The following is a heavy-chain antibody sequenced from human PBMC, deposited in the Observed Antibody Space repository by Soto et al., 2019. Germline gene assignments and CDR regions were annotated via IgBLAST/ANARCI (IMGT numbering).Heavy chain of an antibody. CDR2: ISSSSSYI. J-gene: IGHJ6*03. CDR3: ARDLGRNDFSYYMDV. Sequence: GGSLRLSCAASGFTFSSYSMNWVRQAPGKGLEWVSSISSSSSYIYYADSVKGRFTISRDNAKNSLYLQMNSLRAEDTAVYYCARDLGRNDFSYYMDVWGKGTTVTVSS. CDR1: GFTFSSYS. D-gene: IGHD3-3*01. V-gene: IGHV3-21*01.